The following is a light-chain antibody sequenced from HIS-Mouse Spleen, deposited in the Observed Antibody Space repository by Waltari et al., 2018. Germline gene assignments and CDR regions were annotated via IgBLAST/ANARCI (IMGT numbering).Light chain of an antibody. CDR1: SSDVGSYNL. Sequence: QSALTQPASVSGPPGHSITISCTGTSSDVGSYNLVTWYQQHPGKAPKPMIYEGSKRPSGVSNRFSGSKSGNTASLTISGLQAEDEADYYCCSYAGSSTWVFGGGTKLTVL. CDR2: EGS. J-gene: IGLJ3*02. V-gene: IGLV2-23*01. CDR3: CSYAGSSTWV.